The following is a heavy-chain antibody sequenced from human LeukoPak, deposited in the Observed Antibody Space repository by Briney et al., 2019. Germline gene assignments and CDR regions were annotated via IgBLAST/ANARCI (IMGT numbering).Heavy chain of an antibody. CDR3: AKLRRGAAAGEFDY. CDR1: FXXYA. V-gene: IGHV3-23*01. CDR2: ISGGGSST. J-gene: IGHJ4*02. D-gene: IGHD6-13*01. Sequence: FXXYAMTWVRQTPGKGLEWVSAISGGGSSTYFADSVKGRFTISRDNSRNTLYLQMNSLRAEDTAIYYCAKLRRGAAAGEFDYWGQGTLVTVSS.